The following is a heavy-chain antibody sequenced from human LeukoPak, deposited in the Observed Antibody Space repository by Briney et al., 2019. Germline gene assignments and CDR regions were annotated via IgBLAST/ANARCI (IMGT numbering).Heavy chain of an antibody. V-gene: IGHV4-59*01. Sequence: PLETLSLTCTVSGASISSYYWSWIRQPPGKGLEWIGDIYYSGSIKYNPSLKSRVTMSVDTSKNQFSLKLSSVTAADTAIYYCARENPSGYYNRPIDYWGQGTLVTVSS. D-gene: IGHD3-22*01. CDR2: IYYSGSI. CDR3: ARENPSGYYNRPIDY. CDR1: GASISSYY. J-gene: IGHJ4*02.